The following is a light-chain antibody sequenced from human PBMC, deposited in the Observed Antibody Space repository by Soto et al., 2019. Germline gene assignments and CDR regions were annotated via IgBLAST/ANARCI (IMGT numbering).Light chain of an antibody. CDR3: QQYSTSQT. J-gene: IGKJ1*01. Sequence: EIVLTQSPGTLSLSPGERATLSCRASQSVTSYLAWYQQKPGQAPRLLICASSTRATGIPDRFSGGGSGTDFTLTISRLEPEDFAVYYCQQYSTSQTFGQGTVLEI. V-gene: IGKV3-20*01. CDR1: QSVTSY. CDR2: ASS.